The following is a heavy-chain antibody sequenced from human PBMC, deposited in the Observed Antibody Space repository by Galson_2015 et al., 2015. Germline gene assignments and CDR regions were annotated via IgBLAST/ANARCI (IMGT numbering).Heavy chain of an antibody. J-gene: IGHJ4*02. V-gene: IGHV3-64D*08. D-gene: IGHD3-10*01. Sequence: SLRLSCAASGFSFSSNAMHWVRQAPGKGLKYVASISHNGVKTYYADAVKGRFSISRDNSRNTLDLRMRSLRPEDTGVYYCVKDRAIDYWGQGTQVTVSA. CDR2: ISHNGVKT. CDR3: VKDRAIDY. CDR1: GFSFSSNA.